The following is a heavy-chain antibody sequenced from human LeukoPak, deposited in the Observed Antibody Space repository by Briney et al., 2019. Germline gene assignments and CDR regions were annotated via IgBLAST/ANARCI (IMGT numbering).Heavy chain of an antibody. CDR1: GGSISSYY. D-gene: IGHD2-2*01. CDR3: ARGVPAEEWFDP. CDR2: IYYSGST. Sequence: SETLSLTCTVSGGSISSYYWSWIRQPPGKGLEWIGDIYYSGSTNYNPSLKSRVTISVDTSKNQFSLKLSSVTAADTAVYYCARGVPAEEWFDPWGQGTLVTVSS. V-gene: IGHV4-59*01. J-gene: IGHJ5*02.